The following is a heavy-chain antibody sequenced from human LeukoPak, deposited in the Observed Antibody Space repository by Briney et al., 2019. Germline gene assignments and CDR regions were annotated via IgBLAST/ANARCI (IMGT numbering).Heavy chain of an antibody. Sequence: PSETLSLTCAVYGGSFSGYYWSWLRQPPGKGLEWIGYIYYSGSTYYNPSLKSRVTISVDTSKNQFSLKLSSVTAADTAVYYCAREELQDAFDIWGQGTMVTVSS. D-gene: IGHD1-26*01. V-gene: IGHV4-30-4*08. CDR1: GGSFSGYY. CDR2: IYYSGST. J-gene: IGHJ3*02. CDR3: AREELQDAFDI.